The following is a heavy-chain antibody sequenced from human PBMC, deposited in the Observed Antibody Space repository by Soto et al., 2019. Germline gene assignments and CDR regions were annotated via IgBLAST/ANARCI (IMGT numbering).Heavy chain of an antibody. CDR1: SGSISTYY. Sequence: WETLSLTCTVSSGSISTYYWNWVRQPPGKGLEWIGYIYYSGNTHYNPSLKSRVTISVDTSKDQFSLKLNSVTAADTAVYYCAREVLGYCSGGSCYRAFDVWGQGTMVTVSS. CDR2: IYYSGNT. CDR3: AREVLGYCSGGSCYRAFDV. D-gene: IGHD2-15*01. J-gene: IGHJ3*01. V-gene: IGHV4-59*01.